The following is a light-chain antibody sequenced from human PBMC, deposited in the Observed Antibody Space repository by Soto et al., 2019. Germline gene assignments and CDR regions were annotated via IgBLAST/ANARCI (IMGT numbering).Light chain of an antibody. CDR2: DAS. J-gene: IGKJ4*01. CDR3: QQRSDWPST. V-gene: IGKV3-11*01. Sequence: EIVLTQSPATLSLSPGDRATLSCRASQSVGSYLGWYQQRPGQAPRLLIYDASNRATGIPARFSGSGSGTDFPPPNTSLRPEDFEVYYCQQRSDWPSTFGGGTKVEI. CDR1: QSVGSY.